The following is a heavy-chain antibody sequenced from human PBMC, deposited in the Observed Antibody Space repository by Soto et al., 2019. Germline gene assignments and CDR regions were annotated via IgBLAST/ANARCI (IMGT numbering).Heavy chain of an antibody. D-gene: IGHD3-10*01. CDR3: ATAFRARVGWFDP. CDR1: GYTPSDFD. Sequence: ASVKVSCKVSGYTPSDFDLNCVKQATGKGLEWMGLADPEGAETIYAEKFQGRVTIIADTSTDTAYMELSSLRSDDTAVYYCATAFRARVGWFDPWCQGTQVTVSS. J-gene: IGHJ5*02. CDR2: ADPEGAET. V-gene: IGHV1-69-2*01.